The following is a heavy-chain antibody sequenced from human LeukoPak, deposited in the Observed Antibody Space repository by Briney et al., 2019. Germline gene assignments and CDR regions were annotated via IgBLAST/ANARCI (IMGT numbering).Heavy chain of an antibody. Sequence: SETLSLTCTVSGGSISGYYWSWIRQAPGKGLEWIGYVHYNGSPNYNASLKSRVTISVDTSKNQFSLKLSSVTAADTAVYYCARRAISGRYFDYWGQGTLVTVSS. CDR2: VHYNGSP. J-gene: IGHJ4*02. V-gene: IGHV4-59*08. D-gene: IGHD6-25*01. CDR1: GGSISGYY. CDR3: ARRAISGRYFDY.